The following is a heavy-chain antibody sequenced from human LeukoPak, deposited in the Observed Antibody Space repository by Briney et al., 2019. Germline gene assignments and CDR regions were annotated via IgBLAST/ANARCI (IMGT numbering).Heavy chain of an antibody. CDR2: IRYDGSNK. CDR1: GFTFSSYG. V-gene: IGHV3-30*02. CDR3: ARDSSITMVREGFDP. D-gene: IGHD3-10*01. J-gene: IGHJ5*02. Sequence: GGSLRLSCAASGFTFSSYGMHWVRQAPGKGLEWVAFIRYDGSNKYYADSVKGRFTISRDNSKNTLYLQMNSLRAEDTAVYYCARDSSITMVREGFDPWGQGTLVTVSS.